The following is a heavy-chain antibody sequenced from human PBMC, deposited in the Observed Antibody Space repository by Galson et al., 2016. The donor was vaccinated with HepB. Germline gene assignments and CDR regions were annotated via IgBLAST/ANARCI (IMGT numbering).Heavy chain of an antibody. CDR1: GDSVYNNGAA. Sequence: CAISGDSVYNNGAAWVWIRQSPSRGLEWLGRTFYRSTWENHYAGSVKHRITNSPDTSRNQFSLHLNSVTPEDTALYYCARAGMLGRGMDVWGHGTKVTVSS. V-gene: IGHV6-1*01. D-gene: IGHD3-10*01. CDR3: ARAGMLGRGMDV. J-gene: IGHJ6*02. CDR2: TFYRSTWEN.